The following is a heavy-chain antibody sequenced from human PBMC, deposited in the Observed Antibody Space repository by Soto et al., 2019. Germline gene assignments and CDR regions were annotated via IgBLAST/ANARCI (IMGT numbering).Heavy chain of an antibody. CDR3: AAQDYGDSPIFDY. D-gene: IGHD4-17*01. CDR1: GGSISSYY. V-gene: IGHV4-59*01. CDR2: IYYSGST. J-gene: IGHJ4*02. Sequence: QVQLQESGPGLVKPSETLSLTCTVSGGSISSYYWSWIRQPPGKGLEWIGYIYYSGSTNYNPSLKTRVTLSVDTSKDQFSLKLSSVTAADAAVYYCAAQDYGDSPIFDYWGQGTLVTVSS.